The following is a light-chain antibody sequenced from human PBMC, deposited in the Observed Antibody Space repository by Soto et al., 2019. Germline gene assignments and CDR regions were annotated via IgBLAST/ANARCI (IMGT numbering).Light chain of an antibody. V-gene: IGKV1-5*01. CDR3: QQYDTYSRT. CDR1: HIISSW. CDR2: DAS. J-gene: IGKJ1*01. Sequence: DIQMTQSPSTLSASVGDRVTITCRASHIISSWLAWYQQKPGKAPNRLIYDASSLQSGVPSRFTGRGSGTEFTLTISSLQPDDFATYYCQQYDTYSRTFGQGTKVDI.